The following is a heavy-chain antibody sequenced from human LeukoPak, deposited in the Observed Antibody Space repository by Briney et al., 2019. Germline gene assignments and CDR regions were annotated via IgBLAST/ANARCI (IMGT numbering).Heavy chain of an antibody. Sequence: SETLSLTCSVSGGSITGYSWSWIRQTPGKGLEWIGYIYYNGDTHYNPSLNSRLSMSVDTPNKQFSLNLRSVTAADTAVYYCARDIGYWGQGTLVTVSS. CDR1: GGSITGYS. CDR2: IYYNGDT. J-gene: IGHJ4*02. V-gene: IGHV4-59*12. CDR3: ARDIGY.